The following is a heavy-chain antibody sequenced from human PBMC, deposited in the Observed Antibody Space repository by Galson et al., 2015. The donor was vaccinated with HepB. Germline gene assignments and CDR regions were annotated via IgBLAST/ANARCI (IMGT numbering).Heavy chain of an antibody. CDR1: AFTFSRYA. V-gene: IGHV3-30*04. D-gene: IGHD6-13*01. Sequence: SLRLSCAASAFTFSRYAMYWVRQAPGRGLEWLATISYDGSDENYADFVRGRFTISRDNSKNTLYLQMNSLRAEDTAVYYCARDLGSIPGYSSSFFRENYGMDVWGQGTTVTVSS. CDR2: ISYDGSDE. J-gene: IGHJ6*02. CDR3: ARDLGSIPGYSSSFFRENYGMDV.